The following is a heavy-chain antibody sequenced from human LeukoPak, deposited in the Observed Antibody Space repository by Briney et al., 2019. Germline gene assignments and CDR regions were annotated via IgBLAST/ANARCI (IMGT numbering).Heavy chain of an antibody. V-gene: IGHV4-4*07. J-gene: IGHJ4*02. CDR3: ARVRCYSHCAVPGGPYYFDY. Sequence: SETLSLTCTVSGGSISSYYWSWIRQPAGKGLEWIGRIYTSGSTNYNPSLKSRVTMLVDTSKNQFSLKLSSVTAADTAVYYCARVRCYSHCAVPGGPYYFDYWGQGTLVTVSS. CDR2: IYTSGST. CDR1: GGSISSYY. D-gene: IGHD2-2*02.